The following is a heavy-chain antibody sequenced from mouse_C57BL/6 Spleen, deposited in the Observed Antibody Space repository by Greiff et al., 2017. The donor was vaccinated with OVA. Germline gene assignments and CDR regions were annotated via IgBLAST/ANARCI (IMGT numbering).Heavy chain of an antibody. CDR3: ARSPFITTVLDWYFDV. CDR1: GYTFTSYW. D-gene: IGHD1-1*01. CDR2: IDPNSGGT. Sequence: QVQLQQPGAELVKPGASVKLSCKASGYTFTSYWMHWVKQRPGRGLEWIGRIDPNSGGTKYNEKFKSKATLTVDKPSSTAYMPLSRLTSADSAVYDCARSPFITTVLDWYFDVWGTGTTVTVSS. J-gene: IGHJ1*03. V-gene: IGHV1-72*01.